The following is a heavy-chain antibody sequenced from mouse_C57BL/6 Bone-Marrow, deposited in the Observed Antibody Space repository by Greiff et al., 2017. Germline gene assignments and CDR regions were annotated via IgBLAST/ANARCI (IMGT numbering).Heavy chain of an antibody. J-gene: IGHJ4*01. V-gene: IGHV1-69*01. CDR2: IDPSDSYT. CDR3: ARLGYYVGYYPMDY. Sequence: QVQLQQPGAELVMPGASVKLSCKASGYTFTSYWMHWVKQRPGQGLEWIGEIDPSDSYTHYNQKFKGKSTLTVDKSSSTAYMQLSSLTSENSAVYYWARLGYYVGYYPMDYWGQGTSVTVSS. CDR1: GYTFTSYW. D-gene: IGHD2-3*01.